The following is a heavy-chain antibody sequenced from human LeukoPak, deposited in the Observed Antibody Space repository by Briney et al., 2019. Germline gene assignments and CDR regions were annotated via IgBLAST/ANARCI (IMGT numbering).Heavy chain of an antibody. CDR2: ISAYNGNT. CDR1: GYTFTSYG. Sequence: GASVKVSYKASGYTFTSYGISWVRQAPGQGLEWMGWISAYNGNTNYAQKLQGRVTMTTDTSTSTAYMELRSLRSDDTAVYYCARDRGEDGDYYYYYGTDVWGQGTTVTVSS. CDR3: ARDRGEDGDYYYYYGTDV. J-gene: IGHJ6*02. V-gene: IGHV1-18*01. D-gene: IGHD4-17*01.